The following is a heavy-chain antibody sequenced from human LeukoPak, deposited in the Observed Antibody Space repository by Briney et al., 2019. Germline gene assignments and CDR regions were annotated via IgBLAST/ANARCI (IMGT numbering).Heavy chain of an antibody. CDR1: GGSISSYS. J-gene: IGHJ5*02. CDR2: IYCSGTI. V-gene: IGHV4-59*01. Sequence: SETLSLTCGVSGGSISSYSWSWIRQPPGKGLEWIGCIYCSGTIYYNPSLKRRVTFSVDTSTNQFSLELSSMTAADTAVYYCAREGPSAGNNWFDPGGQGTVVT. CDR3: AREGPSAGNNWFDP.